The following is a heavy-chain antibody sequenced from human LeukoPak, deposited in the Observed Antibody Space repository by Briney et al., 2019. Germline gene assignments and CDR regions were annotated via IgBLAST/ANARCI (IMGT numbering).Heavy chain of an antibody. Sequence: GGSLRLSCAASGFTFDDYAMHWDRQAPGKGLEWVSGISWNSGSIGYADSVKGRFTISRDNAKNSLYLQMNSLRAEDTALYYCAKALPYYYDSSGYYYYYGMDVWGQGTTVTVSS. V-gene: IGHV3-9*01. CDR2: ISWNSGSI. D-gene: IGHD3-22*01. CDR1: GFTFDDYA. CDR3: AKALPYYYDSSGYYYYYGMDV. J-gene: IGHJ6*02.